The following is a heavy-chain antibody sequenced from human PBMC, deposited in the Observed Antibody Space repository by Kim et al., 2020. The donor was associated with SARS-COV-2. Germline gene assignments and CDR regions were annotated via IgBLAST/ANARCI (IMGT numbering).Heavy chain of an antibody. CDR1: GFTFSSYS. D-gene: IGHD3-10*01. V-gene: IGHV3-21*01. CDR2: ISSSSSYI. Sequence: GGSLRLSCAASGFTFSSYSMNWVRQAPGKGLEWVSSISSSSSYIYYADSVKGRFTISRDNAKNSLYLQMNSLRAEDTAVYYCARQARERGYYYGSTSTYYFDYWGQGTLVTVSS. J-gene: IGHJ4*02. CDR3: ARQARERGYYYGSTSTYYFDY.